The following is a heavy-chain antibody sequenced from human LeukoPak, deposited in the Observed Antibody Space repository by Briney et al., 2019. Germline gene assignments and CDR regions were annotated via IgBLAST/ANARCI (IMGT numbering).Heavy chain of an antibody. Sequence: SETLSLTCTVSGGSISSYYWSWIRQPPGKGLEWIGYIYYSGSTNYNPSLKSRVTISVDTSKNQFSLKLSPVTAADTAVYYCARGDTYYYDSSGFPHYYFDYWGQGTLVTVSS. CDR2: IYYSGST. CDR1: GGSISSYY. D-gene: IGHD3-22*01. V-gene: IGHV4-59*08. J-gene: IGHJ4*02. CDR3: ARGDTYYYDSSGFPHYYFDY.